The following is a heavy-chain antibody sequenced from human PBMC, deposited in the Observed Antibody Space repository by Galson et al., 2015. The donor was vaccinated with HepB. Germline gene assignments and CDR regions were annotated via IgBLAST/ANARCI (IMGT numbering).Heavy chain of an antibody. CDR2: IDWDDDE. CDR1: GFSLTTSGMC. J-gene: IGHJ6*02. Sequence: PALVKPTQTLTLTCTFSGFSLTTSGMCVSWIRQPPGKALEWLARIDWDDDEYHSTSLKTRLTISKDTSKNQVVLTMTNMDPVDTATYYCARTYYSYGMDVWGQGTTVTVSS. CDR3: ARTYYSYGMDV. V-gene: IGHV2-70*11.